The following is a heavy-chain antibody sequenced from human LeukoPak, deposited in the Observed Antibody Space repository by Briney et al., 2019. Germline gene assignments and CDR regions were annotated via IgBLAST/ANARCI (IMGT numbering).Heavy chain of an antibody. D-gene: IGHD4-17*01. J-gene: IGHJ4*02. V-gene: IGHV4-59*01. CDR1: GGSISSYY. CDR2: INYSGRT. Sequence: SETLSLTCTVSGGSISSYYWSWIRQPPGKGLEWIRYINYSGRTNYNPSLKSRVTISVGTSKNQFPLKLSSVTAADTAVYYCARTGDYGPYFDYWGQGTLVTVSS. CDR3: ARTGDYGPYFDY.